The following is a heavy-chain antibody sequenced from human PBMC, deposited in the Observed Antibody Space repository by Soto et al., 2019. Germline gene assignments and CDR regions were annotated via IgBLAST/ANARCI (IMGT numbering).Heavy chain of an antibody. D-gene: IGHD6-13*01. J-gene: IGHJ4*02. CDR3: ARDSLGEAGAGMSYFDY. Sequence: ASVKLSRKTAVYSYTGYPMHWVLQAPAQRIEWMGWINAGNGNTKYSEKFQGRVTITRDTSARTAYMELSSLRSEDTAVYYCARDSLGEAGAGMSYFDYWGQGTLVTVSS. V-gene: IGHV1-3*01. CDR1: VYSYTGYP. CDR2: INAGNGNT.